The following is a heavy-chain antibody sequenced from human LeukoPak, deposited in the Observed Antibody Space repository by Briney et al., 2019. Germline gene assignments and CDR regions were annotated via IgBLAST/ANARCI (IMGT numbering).Heavy chain of an antibody. CDR3: ARVLYYYDSSGYYRSTNFDY. CDR1: GYTFTSYD. V-gene: IGHV1-8*01. Sequence: ASVKVSCKASGYTFTSYDINWVRQATGQGLEWMGWMNPNSGNTGYAQKFQGRVTMTRNTSISTAYMELSSLRSEDTAVYYCARVLYYYDSSGYYRSTNFDYWGQGTLVTVSS. J-gene: IGHJ4*02. D-gene: IGHD3-22*01. CDR2: MNPNSGNT.